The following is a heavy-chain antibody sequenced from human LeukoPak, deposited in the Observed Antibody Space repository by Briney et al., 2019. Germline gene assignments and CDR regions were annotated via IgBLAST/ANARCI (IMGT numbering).Heavy chain of an antibody. CDR3: TREGAYDSGTYGAGDY. D-gene: IGHD3-10*01. J-gene: IGHJ4*02. CDR1: GFNFSNYW. CDR2: LNTGGIST. V-gene: IGHV3-74*01. Sequence: PGGSLRLSCTASGFNFSNYWMHWVREAPGKGLVWVSRLNTGGISTIYADYVKGRFIISRDNAKSPLYLQMNSLRADDTAVYYCTREGAYDSGTYGAGDYWGQGTLVTVSS.